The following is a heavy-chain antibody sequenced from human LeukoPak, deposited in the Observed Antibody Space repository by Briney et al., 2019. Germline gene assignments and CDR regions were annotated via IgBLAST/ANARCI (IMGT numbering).Heavy chain of an antibody. V-gene: IGHV3-66*04. D-gene: IGHD2-2*01. CDR3: AKHWSYCSTTSCFFNYYYYYMDV. CDR1: GFTVSSNY. CDR2: IYSGCST. J-gene: IGHJ6*03. Sequence: GGSLRLSCAASGFTVSSNYMSWVRQAPGRGLEWVSVIYSGCSTYYADSVKGRFTISRDNSKSTLYLQMNNLRAEDTAVYYCAKHWSYCSTTSCFFNYYYYYMDVWGKGTTVTVSS.